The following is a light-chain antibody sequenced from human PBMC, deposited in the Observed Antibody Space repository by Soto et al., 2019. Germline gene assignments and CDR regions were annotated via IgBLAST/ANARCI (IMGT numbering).Light chain of an antibody. CDR2: GAS. CDR3: QQYGSSPQT. J-gene: IGKJ1*01. Sequence: GARVTPSCRASQSVSSSYLTWYQQKPGQAPRLLIYGASSRATGIPDRFSGSGSGTDFTLTISRLEPEDFAVYYCQQYGSSPQTFGQGTKVDIK. CDR1: QSVSSSY. V-gene: IGKV3-20*01.